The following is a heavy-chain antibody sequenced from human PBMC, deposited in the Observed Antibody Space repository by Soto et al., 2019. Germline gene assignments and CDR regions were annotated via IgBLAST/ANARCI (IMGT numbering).Heavy chain of an antibody. D-gene: IGHD3-9*01. Sequence: PGESLKISCKGSGYSFTSYWISWVRQMPGKGLEWMGRIDPSGSYTNYSPSFQGHVTISADKSISTAYLQWSSLKASDTAMYYCARHHDIPGWFDPWGQGTLVTVSS. V-gene: IGHV5-10-1*01. CDR2: IDPSGSYT. J-gene: IGHJ5*02. CDR3: ARHHDIPGWFDP. CDR1: GYSFTSYW.